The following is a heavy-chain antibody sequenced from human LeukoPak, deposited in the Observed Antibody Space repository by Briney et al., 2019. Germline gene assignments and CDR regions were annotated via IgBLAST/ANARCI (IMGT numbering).Heavy chain of an antibody. CDR1: GGSFSGYY. CDR2: INHSGST. D-gene: IGHD6-19*01. V-gene: IGHV4-34*01. CDR3: ARHGSSGWYKRFDP. J-gene: IGHJ5*02. Sequence: PSETLSLTCAVYGGSFSGYYWSWIRQPPGKGLEWIGEINHSGSTNYNPSLKSRVTISVDTSKNQFSLKLSSVTAADTAVYYCARHGSSGWYKRFDPWGQGTLVTVSS.